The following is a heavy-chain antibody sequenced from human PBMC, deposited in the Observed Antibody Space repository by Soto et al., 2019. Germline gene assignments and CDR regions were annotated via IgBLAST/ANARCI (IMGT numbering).Heavy chain of an antibody. D-gene: IGHD2-2*01. J-gene: IGHJ6*02. CDR1: GFTFSNYE. V-gene: IGHV3-48*03. CDR2: ISSGGPAM. CDR3: ASRLVVVPAAISQYHSYDMDV. Sequence: LRLSCAVSGFTFSNYEMNWVRPGPGPGMEWLSYISSGGPAMYNEDSLTGRFTICRDNAKNSMKPQMNSPRDEDTAVYYCASRLVVVPAAISQYHSYDMDVWAQGTTATVSS.